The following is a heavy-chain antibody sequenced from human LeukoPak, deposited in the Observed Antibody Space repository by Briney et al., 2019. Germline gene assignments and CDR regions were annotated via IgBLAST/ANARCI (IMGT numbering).Heavy chain of an antibody. J-gene: IGHJ3*02. CDR1: GGSISSYY. V-gene: IGHV4-4*07. Sequence: SETLSLTCTVSGGSISSYYWSWIRQPAGKGLEWIGRIYTSGSTNYNPSLKSRVTMSVDTSKNQFSLKLSSVTAADTAVYYCARDPPPVRGVYAFDIWGQGTMVTVSS. D-gene: IGHD3-10*01. CDR3: ARDPPPVRGVYAFDI. CDR2: IYTSGST.